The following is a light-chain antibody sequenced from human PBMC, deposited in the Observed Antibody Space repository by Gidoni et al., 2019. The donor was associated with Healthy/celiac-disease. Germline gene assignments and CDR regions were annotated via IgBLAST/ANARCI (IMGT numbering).Light chain of an antibody. J-gene: IGKJ1*01. CDR2: DAS. V-gene: IGKV1-5*01. CDR1: QSISSW. CDR3: QQYNSYPWT. Sequence: DIQMTQSPSTLSASVGDRVTITCRSIQSISSWLAWYQQKPGKDPKLLIYDASSLESGVPSRFSGSGSGTEFTLNISSLQPDDFATYYCQQYNSYPWTFGQGTKVEIK.